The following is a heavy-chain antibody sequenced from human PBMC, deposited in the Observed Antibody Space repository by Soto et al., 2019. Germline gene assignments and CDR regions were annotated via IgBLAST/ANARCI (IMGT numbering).Heavy chain of an antibody. V-gene: IGHV3-23*01. Sequence: EVQLLESGGGLVQPGGSLRLSCAASGFTFSSYAMSWVRQAPGKGLEWVSAISGSGGSTYYADSVKGRFTISRDNSKXXXXXXXXXXXXXXXXXXXXXXXXXXXXENDYWGQGTLVTVSS. CDR3: XXXXXXXXENDY. CDR1: GFTFSSYA. J-gene: IGHJ4*02. CDR2: ISGSGGST.